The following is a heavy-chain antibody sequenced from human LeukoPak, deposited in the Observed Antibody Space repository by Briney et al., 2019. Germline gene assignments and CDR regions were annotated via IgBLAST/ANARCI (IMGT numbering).Heavy chain of an antibody. V-gene: IGHV3-30*18. D-gene: IGHD6-13*01. Sequence: GGSLRLSCAASGFTFSSYGMHWVRQAPGKGLEWVAVISYDGSNKYYADSVKGRFTIPRDNSKNTLYLQMNSLRAEDTAVYYCAKPDLTYSSSWYVDYWGQGTLVTVSS. CDR3: AKPDLTYSSSWYVDY. CDR2: ISYDGSNK. J-gene: IGHJ4*02. CDR1: GFTFSSYG.